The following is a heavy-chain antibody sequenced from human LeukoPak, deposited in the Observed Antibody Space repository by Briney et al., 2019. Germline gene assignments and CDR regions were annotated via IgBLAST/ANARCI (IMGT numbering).Heavy chain of an antibody. CDR2: ISTTGDTT. CDR3: ARDPRGALVWGHRFDL. CDR1: GFTYKDYY. J-gene: IGHJ4*02. V-gene: IGHV3-11*01. D-gene: IGHD3-16*01. Sequence: GGSLRLSCAASGFTYKDYYMGWVCQAPGKGLEWISYISTTGDTTFYPDSVRGRFTISRDNGKNSLFLQLNSLRAEDTAVYYCARDPRGALVWGHRFDLWGQGALVTVSS.